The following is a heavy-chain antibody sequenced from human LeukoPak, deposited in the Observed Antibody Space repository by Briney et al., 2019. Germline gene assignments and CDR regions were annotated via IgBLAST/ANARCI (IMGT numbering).Heavy chain of an antibody. D-gene: IGHD3-22*01. V-gene: IGHV4-34*01. CDR2: INHSGST. Sequence: SETLSLTCAVYGGSFSGYYWSWIRQPPGKGLEWIGEINHSGSTNYNPSLKSRVTISEDTSKNQFSLKLSSVTAADTAVYYCARGLDDSSGSGRPLQMYYFDYWGQGTLVTVSS. CDR3: ARGLDDSSGSGRPLQMYYFDY. CDR1: GGSFSGYY. J-gene: IGHJ4*02.